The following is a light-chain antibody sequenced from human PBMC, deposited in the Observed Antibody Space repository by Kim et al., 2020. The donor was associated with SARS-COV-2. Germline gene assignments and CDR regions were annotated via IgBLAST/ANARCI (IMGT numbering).Light chain of an antibody. J-gene: IGKJ5*01. CDR2: RAS. Sequence: PGERATLSCRARQGVTANNSARYRHTPGPPPTLLISRASNRASGIPDRFSASGSVTAFTLTISRLEPEEFAVYYCQQYGSSSLTFGQGTRLEIK. CDR3: QQYGSSSLT. CDR1: QGVTANN. V-gene: IGKV3-20*01.